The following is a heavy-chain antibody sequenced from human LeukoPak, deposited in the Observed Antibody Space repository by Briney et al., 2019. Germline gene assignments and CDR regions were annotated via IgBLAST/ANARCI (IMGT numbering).Heavy chain of an antibody. V-gene: IGHV4-4*07. D-gene: IGHD6-19*01. CDR3: ATLAVAGRQRGDAFDI. J-gene: IGHJ3*02. Sequence: SETLSLTCTVSGGSISSYDWSWIRQPAGKGLEWIGRIYTRGSTNYNPSLKSRVSMSVDTSKNQFSLKLSSVTAADTAVYYCATLAVAGRQRGDAFDIWGQGTMVTVSS. CDR1: GGSISSYD. CDR2: IYTRGST.